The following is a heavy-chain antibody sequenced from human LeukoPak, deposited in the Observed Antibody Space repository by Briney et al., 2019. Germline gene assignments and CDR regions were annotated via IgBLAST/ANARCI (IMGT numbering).Heavy chain of an antibody. CDR3: ARDASGNPDDY. Sequence: PGGSLRLSCTASGFPFSSYAMSWFRQTPGKGLEWVSSISSSSSYIYYADSVKGRFTISRDNAKNSLYLQMNSLRAEDTAVYYCARDASGNPDDYWGQGTLVTVSS. V-gene: IGHV3-21*01. CDR1: GFPFSSYA. CDR2: ISSSSSYI. J-gene: IGHJ4*02. D-gene: IGHD1-26*01.